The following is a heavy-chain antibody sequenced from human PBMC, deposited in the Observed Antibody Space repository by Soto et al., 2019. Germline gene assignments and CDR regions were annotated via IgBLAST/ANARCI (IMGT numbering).Heavy chain of an antibody. CDR3: ARAEQWLVLGY. CDR1: GGSISSYY. J-gene: IGHJ4*02. V-gene: IGHV4-59*01. CDR2: IYYSGST. Sequence: QVQLQESGPGRVKPSETLTLTCTVSGGSISSYYWSWIRQPPGKGLECIGYIYYSGSTNYNPSLKSRVTISVDTSKNQFSLKLSSVTAADTAVYYCARAEQWLVLGYWGQGTLVTVSS. D-gene: IGHD6-19*01.